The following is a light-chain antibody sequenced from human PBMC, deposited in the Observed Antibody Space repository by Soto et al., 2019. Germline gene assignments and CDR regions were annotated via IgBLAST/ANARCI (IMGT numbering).Light chain of an antibody. V-gene: IGKV3-20*01. CDR2: DAS. Sequence: EIVLTQSPATLSLSPGERATLSCRASQSVSSYLACYQQKPGQAPRLLIYDASNRATGIPDRFSGSGSGTDFTLTISRLEPEDFAVYFCQQYGSSPWTFGQGTKVDI. CDR3: QQYGSSPWT. J-gene: IGKJ1*01. CDR1: QSVSSY.